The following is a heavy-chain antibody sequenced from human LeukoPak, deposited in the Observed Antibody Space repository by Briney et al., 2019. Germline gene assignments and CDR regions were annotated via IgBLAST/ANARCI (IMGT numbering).Heavy chain of an antibody. CDR1: GGSVSSGNYY. J-gene: IGHJ5*02. V-gene: IGHV4-61*01. D-gene: IGHD2-2*02. CDR3: ARYYIGYCATTYCYIGGFDP. Sequence: SETLSLTCTVSGGSVSSGNYYWSWIRQPPGKGLEWIGYIYYGGGTNYNPSLKSRVTISLDTSKNQFSLKMRSATAADTAVYYCARYYIGYCATTYCYIGGFDPRGQGTLVTVSA. CDR2: IYYGGGT.